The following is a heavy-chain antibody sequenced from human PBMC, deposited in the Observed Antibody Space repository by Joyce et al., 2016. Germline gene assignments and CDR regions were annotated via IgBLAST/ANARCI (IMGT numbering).Heavy chain of an antibody. D-gene: IGHD6-25*01. CDR2: IYYSGST. CDR1: GGFISLYY. CDR3: ARKDTSGGYFDY. Sequence: QVQLQESGPGLVKPSETLSLTCTVSGGFISLYYWTWIRQPPGKVLEWIGSIYYSGSTNYNPSLKSRVTMSVDTSKNQFSLRLNSVTAADAAVYYCARKDTSGGYFDYWGQGALVTVSS. J-gene: IGHJ4*02. V-gene: IGHV4-59*01.